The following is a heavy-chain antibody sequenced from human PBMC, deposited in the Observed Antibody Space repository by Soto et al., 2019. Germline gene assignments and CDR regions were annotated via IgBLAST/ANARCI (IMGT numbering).Heavy chain of an antibody. J-gene: IGHJ5*01. CDR3: TTHEEGAPWAGGFDS. CDR2: IRPGGDST. CDR1: GFRFRTRA. Sequence: LRLSCAASGFRFRTRAMSWVRQAPGKGLEWVASIRPGGDSTYYADSVKGRFAVSRDNSNVTLYLQMDSLRVEDTAIYYCTTHEEGAPWAGGFDSWGQGTLVTVSS. V-gene: IGHV3-23*01. D-gene: IGHD1-26*01.